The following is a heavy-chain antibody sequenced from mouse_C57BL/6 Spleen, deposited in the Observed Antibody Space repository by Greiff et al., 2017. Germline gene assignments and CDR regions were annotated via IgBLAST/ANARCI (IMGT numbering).Heavy chain of an antibody. CDR3: ARSAYYSNPGGY. CDR2: LDPEDGAT. Sequence: VQLQQSGAELVQPGASVKLSCTASGFNIKDYYLHWVKQRTEQGLEWIGRLDPEDGATKYAPKFQGKATITADTSSNTAYLQLSSLTSEDTAVYYCARSAYYSNPGGYWGQGTTLTVSS. D-gene: IGHD2-5*01. CDR1: GFNIKDYY. V-gene: IGHV14-2*01. J-gene: IGHJ2*01.